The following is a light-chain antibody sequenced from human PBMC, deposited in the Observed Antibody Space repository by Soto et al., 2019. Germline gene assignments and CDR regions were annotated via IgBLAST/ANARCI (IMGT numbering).Light chain of an antibody. CDR1: QSVSSTY. CDR3: QQYNNWWT. V-gene: IGKV3D-15*01. J-gene: IGKJ1*01. CDR2: AAS. Sequence: GLSLSAAAVSLSPGERATLSCRASQSVSSTYLAWYQQKPGQAPRLLIYAASTRATGIPARFIGNGSGTEFTLTISSLQSEDFAVYYCQQYNNWWTFGQGTKV.